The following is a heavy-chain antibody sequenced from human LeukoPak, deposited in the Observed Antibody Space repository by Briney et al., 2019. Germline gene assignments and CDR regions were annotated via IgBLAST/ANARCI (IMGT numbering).Heavy chain of an antibody. D-gene: IGHD3-22*01. CDR3: ARVEGGDSSGYYSPSPTNWFDP. Sequence: PSETLSLTCTVSGGSISSYYWSWIRQPPGKGLEWIGYIYYSGSTNYNPSLKSRVTISVDTYKNQFSLKLSSVTAADTAVYYCARVEGGDSSGYYSPSPTNWFDPWGQGTLVTVSS. CDR2: IYYSGST. CDR1: GGSISSYY. J-gene: IGHJ5*02. V-gene: IGHV4-59*01.